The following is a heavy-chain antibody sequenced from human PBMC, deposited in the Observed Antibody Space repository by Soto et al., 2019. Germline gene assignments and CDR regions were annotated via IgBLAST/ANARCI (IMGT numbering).Heavy chain of an antibody. J-gene: IGHJ6*02. CDR2: LSSSGSDI. V-gene: IGHV3-48*03. CDR3: AGNLDTAMVVGSYGMDV. D-gene: IGHD5-18*01. Sequence: PGGSLRLSCAASGFPIRSFEMNWVRQAPGEGLEWVSYLSSSGSDIYYADSVKGRFTMSRDNAKNSLYLQMNSLRVEDTAVYFCAGNLDTAMVVGSYGMDVWGQGTTVTVSS. CDR1: GFPIRSFE.